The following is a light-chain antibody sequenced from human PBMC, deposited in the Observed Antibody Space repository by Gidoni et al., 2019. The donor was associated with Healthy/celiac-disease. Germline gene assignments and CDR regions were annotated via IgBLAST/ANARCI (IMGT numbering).Light chain of an antibody. CDR2: GAS. CDR3: QQYGSSSWT. V-gene: IGKV3-20*01. Sequence: EIVLTPSPGTLSLSPGERATLSCRASQSVSSSYLAWYQQKPGQPPRLLNYGASSRATGIPDRFSGSGSRTDFTLTISRLEPEDFAVYYCQQYGSSSWTFGQGTKVEIK. J-gene: IGKJ1*01. CDR1: QSVSSSY.